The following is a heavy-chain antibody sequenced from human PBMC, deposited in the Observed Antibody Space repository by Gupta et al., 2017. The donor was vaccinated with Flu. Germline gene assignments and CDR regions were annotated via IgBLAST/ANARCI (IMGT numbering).Heavy chain of an antibody. D-gene: IGHD1-26*01. CDR3: ASETVGTTQGFDY. Sequence: EVQLVESGGGLVKPGGSLRLSCAASGFTFSTYSMNWPRQAPGKGLEWVSSISSTSSDIYYADSLKGRFTISRDNTKNSLYLQMDSLGAEDTAVYYCASETVGTTQGFDYWGRGTLVTVSS. J-gene: IGHJ4*02. CDR2: ISSTSSDI. CDR1: GFTFSTYS. V-gene: IGHV3-21*01.